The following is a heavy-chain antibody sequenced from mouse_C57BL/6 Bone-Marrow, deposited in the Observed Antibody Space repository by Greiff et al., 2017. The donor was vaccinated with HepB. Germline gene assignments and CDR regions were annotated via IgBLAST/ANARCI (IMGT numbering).Heavy chain of an antibody. CDR1: GYTFTSYW. J-gene: IGHJ3*01. CDR2: IHPNSCST. V-gene: IGHV1-64*01. CDR3: ASYYYGSSYEAY. D-gene: IGHD1-1*01. Sequence: VQLQQPGAELVKPGASVKLSCKASGYTFTSYWMHWVKQRPGQGLEWIGMIHPNSCSTNYNEKFKSKATLTVDKSSSTAYMQLSSLTSEDSAVYYCASYYYGSSYEAYWGQGTLVSVSA.